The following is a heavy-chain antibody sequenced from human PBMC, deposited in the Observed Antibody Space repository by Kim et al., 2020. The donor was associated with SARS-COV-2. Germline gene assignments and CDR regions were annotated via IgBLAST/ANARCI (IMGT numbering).Heavy chain of an antibody. CDR1: GASITNFY. D-gene: IGHD1-26*01. J-gene: IGHJ4*02. Sequence: ETLSLTCAVSGASITNFYCNWIRQPPGKGLEWIGYIYDRRTTSYNPSLKSRVTISGDTSKNQCSLEVNSLTVADTAVYFCAAGDTPLFDHWGQGTPVTV. V-gene: IGHV4-59*12. CDR2: IYDRRTT. CDR3: AAGDTPLFDH.